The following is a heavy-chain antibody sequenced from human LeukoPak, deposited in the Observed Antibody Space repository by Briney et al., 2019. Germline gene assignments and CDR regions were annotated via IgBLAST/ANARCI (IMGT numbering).Heavy chain of an antibody. J-gene: IGHJ4*02. D-gene: IGHD3-10*01. CDR3: ARGGSGNYYTLFDY. Sequence: GGSLRLSCAASGFTFSSYEMNWVRQAPGKGLEWVSYISSSGSTIYYADSVKGRFTISRDNAENSLYLQMNSLRAEDTAVYYCARGGSGNYYTLFDYWGQGTLVTVSS. CDR1: GFTFSSYE. V-gene: IGHV3-48*03. CDR2: ISSSGSTI.